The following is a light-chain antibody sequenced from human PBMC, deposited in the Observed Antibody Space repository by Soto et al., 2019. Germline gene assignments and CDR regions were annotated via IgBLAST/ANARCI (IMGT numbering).Light chain of an antibody. Sequence: IVLTPSPGTLSLSPGERTTLSCMASQSISRYLAWYQQKPGQGPRLLIYGASSRATGTPDRFSGSGSGTDFTLTINRLEPEDFALYYCQQYGSSPPTFGQGTKVDI. J-gene: IGKJ1*01. V-gene: IGKV3-20*01. CDR1: QSISRY. CDR3: QQYGSSPPT. CDR2: GAS.